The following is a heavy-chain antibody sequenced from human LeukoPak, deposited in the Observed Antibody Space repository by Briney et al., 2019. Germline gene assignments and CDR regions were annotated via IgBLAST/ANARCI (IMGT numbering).Heavy chain of an antibody. Sequence: ASVKVSCKASGYTFTDYYIQWLRKAPGQGLEWMGWINPNSGGTNSAQKFQGRVTMTRDTSVSTAYMELSRLRSDDTAVYYCARPDYGGNRGAFDIWGQGTMVTVSS. CDR1: GYTFTDYY. J-gene: IGHJ3*02. V-gene: IGHV1-2*02. D-gene: IGHD4-23*01. CDR3: ARPDYGGNRGAFDI. CDR2: INPNSGGT.